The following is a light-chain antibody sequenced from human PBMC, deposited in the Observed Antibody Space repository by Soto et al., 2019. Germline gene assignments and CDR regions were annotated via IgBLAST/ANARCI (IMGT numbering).Light chain of an antibody. CDR3: NSYTTSTTFV. CDR1: SSDIGTYNY. Sequence: QSVLTQPASVSGSPGQSITISCTGTSSDIGTYNYVSWCQQHPGKAPKLMIYDVSNRPSGVSNRFSGSKSGGTASLTISGLQAEDEADYYCNSYTTSTTFVFGTGTKVTVL. J-gene: IGLJ1*01. V-gene: IGLV2-14*01. CDR2: DVS.